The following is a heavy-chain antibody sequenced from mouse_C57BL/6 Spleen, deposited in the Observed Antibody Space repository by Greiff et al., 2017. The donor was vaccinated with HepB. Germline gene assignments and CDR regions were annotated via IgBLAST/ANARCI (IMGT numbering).Heavy chain of an antibody. CDR2: IYPGDGDT. Sequence: QVQLQQSGPELVKPGASVKISCKASGYAFSSSWMNWVKQRPGKGLEWIGRIYPGDGDTNYNGKFKGKATLTADKSSSTAYMQLSSLTSEDSAVYFCARILRYYAMDYWGQGTSVTVSS. CDR3: ARILRYYAMDY. CDR1: GYAFSSSW. J-gene: IGHJ4*01. V-gene: IGHV1-82*01. D-gene: IGHD1-1*01.